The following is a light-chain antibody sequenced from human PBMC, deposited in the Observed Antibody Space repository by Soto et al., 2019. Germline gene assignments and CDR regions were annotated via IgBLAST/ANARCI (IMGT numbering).Light chain of an antibody. CDR3: SSYTSITTGVV. CDR1: RSDVGGYNY. Sequence: QSALTQPASVSGSPGQSITISCTGTRSDVGGYNYVSWYQQDPGKASKLLIYDVTSRPSGVSDRFAGSKSGNTASLTISGLQAEDEAHYYCSSYTSITTGVVFGGGTKLTVL. J-gene: IGLJ3*02. CDR2: DVT. V-gene: IGLV2-14*01.